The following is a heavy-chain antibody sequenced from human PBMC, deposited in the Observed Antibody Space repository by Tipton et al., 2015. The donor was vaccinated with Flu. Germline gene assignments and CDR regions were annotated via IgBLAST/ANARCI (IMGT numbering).Heavy chain of an antibody. D-gene: IGHD3-22*01. CDR1: GFTVSSNY. CDR3: ARGRAMIVGGYCFDF. J-gene: IGHJ4*02. CDR2: IYSGGST. Sequence: VQLVQSGGGLIQPGGSLRLSCAASGFTVSSNYMSRVRQAPGKGLEWVSVIYSGGSTYYADSVKGRFTISRDNSKITLYLQMNSLRAVDTAVYYCARGRAMIVGGYCFDFWGQGSLVTISS. V-gene: IGHV3-53*01.